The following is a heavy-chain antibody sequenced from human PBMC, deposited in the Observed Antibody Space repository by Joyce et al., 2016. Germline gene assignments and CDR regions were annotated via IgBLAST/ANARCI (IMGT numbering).Heavy chain of an antibody. CDR2: ICPRSRNI. D-gene: IGHD1-26*01. Sequence: EVQLVESGGGLIQPGGSLRLSCAAYGFTFNEYSMNWVRQAPGKGLEWVSYICPRSRNIYYADSVKGRFTISRDNADNSLYLQLNSLRDEDTAVYYCARDYQWAFDYWGQGALVTVSS. J-gene: IGHJ4*02. V-gene: IGHV3-48*02. CDR3: ARDYQWAFDY. CDR1: GFTFNEYS.